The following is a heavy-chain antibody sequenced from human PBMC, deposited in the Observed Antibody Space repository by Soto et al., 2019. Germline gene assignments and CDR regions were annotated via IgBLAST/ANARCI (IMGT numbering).Heavy chain of an antibody. D-gene: IGHD5-12*01. V-gene: IGHV6-1*01. Sequence: SQTLSLTCAISGDSVSSNSAAWNWISQSPSRGLEWLGRTYYRSKWYNDYAVSVKSRITINPDTSKNQFSLQLNSVTPEDTAVYYCARGDGYNYPYYYGMDVWGQGTTVTVSS. CDR2: TYYRSKWYN. CDR3: ARGDGYNYPYYYGMDV. J-gene: IGHJ6*02. CDR1: GDSVSSNSAA.